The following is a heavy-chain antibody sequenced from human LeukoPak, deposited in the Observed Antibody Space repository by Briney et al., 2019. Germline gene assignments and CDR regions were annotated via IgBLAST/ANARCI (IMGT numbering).Heavy chain of an antibody. V-gene: IGHV1-2*06. Sequence: ASVKVSCKASGYTFTDYYIHWVRQAPGQGPEWMGRINPNSGGTRYAQKFQGRVTMTRDTSISTAYMELSRLRSDDTAVYYCARGYCSGGSCHHYYYYYMDVWGKGTTVTVSS. D-gene: IGHD2-15*01. J-gene: IGHJ6*03. CDR3: ARGYCSGGSCHHYYYYYMDV. CDR1: GYTFTDYY. CDR2: INPNSGGT.